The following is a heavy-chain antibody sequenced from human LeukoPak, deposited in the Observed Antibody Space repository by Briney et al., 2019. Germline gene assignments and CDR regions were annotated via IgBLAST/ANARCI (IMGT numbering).Heavy chain of an antibody. J-gene: IGHJ4*02. CDR3: ATWSGLRSGWNKRLDY. CDR1: GYTFTSYY. Sequence: EASVKVSCKASGYTFTSYYVHWVRQAPGQGLEWMGGFDPEDGETIYAQKFQGRVTMTEDTSTDTAYMELSSLRSEDTAVYYCATWSGLRSGWNKRLDYWGQGTLVTVSS. D-gene: IGHD1/OR15-1a*01. CDR2: FDPEDGET. V-gene: IGHV1-24*01.